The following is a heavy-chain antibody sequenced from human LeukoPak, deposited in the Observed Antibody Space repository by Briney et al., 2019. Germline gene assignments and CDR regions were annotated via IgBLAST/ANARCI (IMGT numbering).Heavy chain of an antibody. CDR1: GFTFGTYG. CDR2: MSHDGGIE. V-gene: IGHV3-30*03. D-gene: IGHD2/OR15-2a*01. J-gene: IGHJ6*02. Sequence: GGSLRLSCVASGFTFGTYGMHWVRQAPGKGLEWVAVMSHDGGIEKYADSVKGRFTTSRDNSKKTLYLQMNSLRSDDAAVYYCARAKIIHSITHMDVWGQGTTVTVSS. CDR3: ARAKIIHSITHMDV.